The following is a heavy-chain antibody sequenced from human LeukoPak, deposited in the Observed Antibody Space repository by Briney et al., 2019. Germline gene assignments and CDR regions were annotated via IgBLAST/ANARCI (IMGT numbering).Heavy chain of an antibody. D-gene: IGHD6-13*01. CDR1: GGSFSGYY. V-gene: IGHV4-34*01. CDR3: ARGRGAYSGSWPRGSWFDP. CDR2: INHSGST. J-gene: IGHJ5*02. Sequence: SETLSLTCAVYGGSFSGYYWSWIRQPPGKGLEWIGEINHSGSTNYNPSLKSRVTISVDTSKNQFSLKLSSVTAADTAVYYCARGRGAYSGSWPRGSWFDPRGQGTLVTVSS.